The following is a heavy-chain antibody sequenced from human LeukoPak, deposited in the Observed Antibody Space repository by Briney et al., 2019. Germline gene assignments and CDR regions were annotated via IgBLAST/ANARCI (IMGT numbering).Heavy chain of an antibody. CDR1: GGSISSGGYS. J-gene: IGHJ4*02. D-gene: IGHD3-10*02. V-gene: IGHV4-30-2*01. CDR3: ARALIMVGRYYFDY. CDR2: IYHSGST. Sequence: TSETLSLTCAVSGGSISSGGYSWSWIRQPPGKGLEWIGYIYHSGSTYYNPSLKSRVTISVDTSKNQFSLKLSSVTAADTAVYYCARALIMVGRYYFDYWGQGTLVTVSS.